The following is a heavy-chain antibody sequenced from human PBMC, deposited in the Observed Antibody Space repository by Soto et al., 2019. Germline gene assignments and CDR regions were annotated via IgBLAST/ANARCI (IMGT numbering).Heavy chain of an antibody. J-gene: IGHJ6*03. CDR3: ASTVAGMDYYYHMDV. CDR1: GFTFSSYG. V-gene: IGHV3-30*03. Sequence: QVQLVESGGGVVQPGRSLRLSCAASGFTFSSYGMNWVRQAPGKGLEWVAVISDDGSNKYYADSVKGRFTISRDNSKNTLYLQLNSLRAAVTAVYYCASTVAGMDYYYHMDVWGQGTTVTVSS. D-gene: IGHD6-19*01. CDR2: ISDDGSNK.